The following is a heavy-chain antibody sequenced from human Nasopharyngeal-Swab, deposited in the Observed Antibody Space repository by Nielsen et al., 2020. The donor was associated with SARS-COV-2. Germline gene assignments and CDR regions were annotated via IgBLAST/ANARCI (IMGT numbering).Heavy chain of an antibody. CDR2: INHSGST. D-gene: IGHD3-22*01. CDR1: GYSFRTYG. J-gene: IGHJ4*02. CDR3: ARWSDSSGYYHFDY. Sequence: ESLKISCVASGYSFRTYGMSWIRQPPGKGLEWIGEINHSGSTNYNPSLKSRVTISVDTSKNQFSLKLSSVTAADTAVYYCARWSDSSGYYHFDYWGQGTLVTVSS. V-gene: IGHV4-34*01.